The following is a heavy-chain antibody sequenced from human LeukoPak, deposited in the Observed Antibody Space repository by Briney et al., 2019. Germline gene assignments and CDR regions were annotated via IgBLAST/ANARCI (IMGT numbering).Heavy chain of an antibody. CDR1: GGSISSGGYY. D-gene: IGHD1-1*01. V-gene: IGHV4-31*03. J-gene: IGHJ5*02. CDR2: IYYSGST. CDR3: ARATLKTNWFDP. Sequence: SQTLSLTCTVSGGSISSGGYYWSWIRQHPGKGXXWIGYIYYSGSTYYNPSLKSRVTISVDTSKNQFPLKLSSVTAADTAVYYCARATLKTNWFDPWGQGTLVTVSS.